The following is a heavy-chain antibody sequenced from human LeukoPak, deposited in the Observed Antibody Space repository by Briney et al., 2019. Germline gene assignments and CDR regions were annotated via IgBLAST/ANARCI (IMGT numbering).Heavy chain of an antibody. Sequence: ASVKVSSKVSGYTLTALSMHWVRHAPGKGLEWRGGFDPEDGETIYAQKFQGRVTMTEDTSTDTAYMELRSLRSEDTAVYYCATDFYYYDSSGYYKGAFDYWGQGTLVTVSS. J-gene: IGHJ4*02. CDR2: FDPEDGET. CDR1: GYTLTALS. D-gene: IGHD3-22*01. V-gene: IGHV1-24*01. CDR3: ATDFYYYDSSGYYKGAFDY.